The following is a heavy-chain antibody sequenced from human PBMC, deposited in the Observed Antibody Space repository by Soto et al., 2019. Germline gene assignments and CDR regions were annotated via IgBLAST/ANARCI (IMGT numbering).Heavy chain of an antibody. D-gene: IGHD6-19*01. CDR1: GFSFSDYF. Sequence: QVQVLESGGGLVKPGGSLRLSCSGSGFSFSDYFASWIRQAPGKGLEWLSSISHSGSRISYADSIRGRFTISSGTPKNALQLQMNSLKVDDTARYYCVRVGPGAVAGTPHHWGQGTPVTVSS. CDR3: VRVGPGAVAGTPHH. CDR2: ISHSGSRI. J-gene: IGHJ1*01. V-gene: IGHV3-11*01.